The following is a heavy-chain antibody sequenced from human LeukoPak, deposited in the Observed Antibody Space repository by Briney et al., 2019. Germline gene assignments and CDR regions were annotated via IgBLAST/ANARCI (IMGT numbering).Heavy chain of an antibody. V-gene: IGHV3-30*02. Sequence: GGSLRLSCAASGFTFSSYGMHWVRQAPGKGLEWVAFIRYDGSNKYYADSVKGRFTISRDNSKNTLYLQMNSLRAEDTAVYYCAKGPYYGSGSYDSYWGQGTLVTVSS. CDR3: AKGPYYGSGSYDSY. CDR2: IRYDGSNK. CDR1: GFTFSSYG. D-gene: IGHD3-10*01. J-gene: IGHJ4*02.